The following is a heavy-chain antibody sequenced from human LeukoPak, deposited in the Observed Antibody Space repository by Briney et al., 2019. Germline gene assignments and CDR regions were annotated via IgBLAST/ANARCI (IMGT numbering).Heavy chain of an antibody. V-gene: IGHV3-7*01. CDR2: IKQDGSAK. Sequence: GGSLRLSCAASGITISSYYMSWVRQAPGKGLEWVANIKQDGSAKYYVDSVKGRFTISRDNAKNSLHLRMNSLRAEDTAVYFCAGALAGGLEFTFAYWGQGVLVTVSS. CDR1: GITISSYY. J-gene: IGHJ4*02. D-gene: IGHD3-16*01. CDR3: AGALAGGLEFTFAY.